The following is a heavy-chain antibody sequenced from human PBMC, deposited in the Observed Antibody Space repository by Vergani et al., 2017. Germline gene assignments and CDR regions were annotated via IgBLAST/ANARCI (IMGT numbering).Heavy chain of an antibody. J-gene: IGHJ3*02. CDR2: IKPNSGGT. D-gene: IGHD3-16*01. Sequence: QVQLVQSGAEVKKPGASVKVSCKASGYTFTGYYMHWVRQPPGQGLEWMGWIKPNSGGTNYAQKFQGRVTMTRDTSISTAYMELSRLRSDDTSVYYCARDVVRGNDAFDIWGQGTMVTVSS. CDR3: ARDVVRGNDAFDI. CDR1: GYTFTGYY. V-gene: IGHV1-2*02.